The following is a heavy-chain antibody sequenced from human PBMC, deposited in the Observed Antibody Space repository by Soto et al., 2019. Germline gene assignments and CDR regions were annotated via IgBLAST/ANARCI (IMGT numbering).Heavy chain of an antibody. J-gene: IGHJ4*02. V-gene: IGHV1-58*01. CDR2: IVVGSGNT. CDR3: AAGPDSSRGIMAHDY. CDR1: GCTFTSSA. Sequence: SCKASSRASGCTFTSSAVLWVRQAKRQRLEWIGWIVVGSGNTNYAQKFQERVTITRDMSTSTAYMELSSLRSEDTAVYYCAAGPDSSRGIMAHDYWGQGTLVSVSS. D-gene: IGHD3-16*01.